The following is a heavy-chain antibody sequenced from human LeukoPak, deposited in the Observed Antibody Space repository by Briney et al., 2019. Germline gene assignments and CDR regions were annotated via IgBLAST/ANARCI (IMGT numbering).Heavy chain of an antibody. D-gene: IGHD3-10*01. CDR2: IGSSGGGT. CDR3: AKDFGELRKFFDY. J-gene: IGHJ4*02. V-gene: IGHV3-23*01. CDR1: GFTLSSYA. Sequence: GGSLRLSCAASGFTLSSYAMSWVRQAPGKGLQWVSSIGSSGGGTYYADSVKGRFSISRDNSKNTLYLQMNSLRAEDTAVYYCAKDFGELRKFFDYWGQGTLVTVSS.